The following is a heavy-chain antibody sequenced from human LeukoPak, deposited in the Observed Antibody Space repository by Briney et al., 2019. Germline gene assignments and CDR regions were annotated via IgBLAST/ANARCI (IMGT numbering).Heavy chain of an antibody. D-gene: IGHD1-26*01. V-gene: IGHV4-59*01. CDR1: GGSISSYY. J-gene: IGHJ4*02. CDR3: ARVSIVGATFDY. CDR2: IYYSGST. Sequence: SETLSLTCSVSGGSISSYYWSWIRQPPGKGLEWIGYIYYSGSTNYNPSLKSRVTISVDTSKNQFSLKLSSVTAADTAVYYCARVSIVGATFDYWGREPWSPSPQ.